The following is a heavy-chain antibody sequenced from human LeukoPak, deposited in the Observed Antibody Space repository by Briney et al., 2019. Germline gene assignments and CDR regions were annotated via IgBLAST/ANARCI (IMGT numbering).Heavy chain of an antibody. J-gene: IGHJ5*02. CDR1: GFTFSSYG. V-gene: IGHV3-33*03. Sequence: GRSLRLSCAASGFTFSSYGMHWVRQAPGKGLEWVALIGYDGTNEYYADSVKGRFTISRDNAKNSLYLQMNSLRAEDTAVYYCASQSFGRFDPWGQGTRVTVSS. D-gene: IGHD3-16*01. CDR3: ASQSFGRFDP. CDR2: IGYDGTNE.